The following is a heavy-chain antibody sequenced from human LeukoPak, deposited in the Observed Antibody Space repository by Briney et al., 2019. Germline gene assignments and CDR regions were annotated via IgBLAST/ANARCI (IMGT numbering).Heavy chain of an antibody. CDR3: AKGPSYYYGSGSLDY. CDR1: GFTFDDYA. D-gene: IGHD3-10*01. Sequence: PGRSLRLSCAASGFTFDDYAMHWVRQAPGKGLGWVSGISWNSGSIGYADSVKGRFTISRDNAKNSLYLQMNSLRAEDTALYYCAKGPSYYYGSGSLDYWGQGTLVTVSS. V-gene: IGHV3-9*01. J-gene: IGHJ4*02. CDR2: ISWNSGSI.